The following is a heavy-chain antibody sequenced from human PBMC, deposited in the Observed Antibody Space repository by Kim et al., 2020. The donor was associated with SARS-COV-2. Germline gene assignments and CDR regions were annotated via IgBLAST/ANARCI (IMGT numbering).Heavy chain of an antibody. Sequence: SETLSLTCAVYGGSFSGYYWSWIRQPRGKGLEWIGEINHSGSTNYNPSLKSRVTISVDTPKNQFSLKLSSVTAADTAVYYCASSGVRITIFGVVRVVNYYGMDVWGQGTTVTVSS. CDR2: INHSGST. J-gene: IGHJ6*02. CDR1: GGSFSGYY. CDR3: ASSGVRITIFGVVRVVNYYGMDV. D-gene: IGHD3-3*01. V-gene: IGHV4-34*01.